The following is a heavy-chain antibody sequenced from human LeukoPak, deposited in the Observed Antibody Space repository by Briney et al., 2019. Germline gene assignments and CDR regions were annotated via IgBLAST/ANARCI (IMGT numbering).Heavy chain of an antibody. CDR1: GFTVSSNY. CDR3: ATVRGVDTTALDELSVC. CDR2: IYAGGAT. Sequence: PGRSLRLSCAASGFTVSSNYMGWVRQAPGKGLEWVSVIYAGGATYSADSVKGRFTISRDNSKNTLYLQMNNLRAEDTAVYYCATVRGVDTTALDELSVCWGQGTLVTVSS. V-gene: IGHV3-53*01. D-gene: IGHD5-18*01. J-gene: IGHJ4*02.